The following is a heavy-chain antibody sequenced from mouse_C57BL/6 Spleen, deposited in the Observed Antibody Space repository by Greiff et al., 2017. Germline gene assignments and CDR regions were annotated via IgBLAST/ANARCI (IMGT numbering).Heavy chain of an antibody. CDR2: ISSGGSYT. J-gene: IGHJ2*01. D-gene: IGHD1-1*01. CDR3: ARHYVRSSYYFDY. CDR1: GFTFSSYG. Sequence: EVQLVESGADLVKPGASLKLSCAASGFTFSSYGMSWVRQTPGKRLEWVATISSGGSYTYYPDSVKGRVTISRDNAKNTLYLQMSSLKSADTAMYYCARHYVRSSYYFDYGGQGTTLTVSS. V-gene: IGHV5-6*01.